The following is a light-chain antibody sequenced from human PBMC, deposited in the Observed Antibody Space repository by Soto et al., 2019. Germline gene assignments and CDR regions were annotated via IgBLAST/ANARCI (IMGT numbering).Light chain of an antibody. J-gene: IGLJ3*02. Sequence: QSALTQPPSASGSPGQSVTISCTGTSNDVGGYSYVSWYQQHPGKAPKLMIYEVNKRPSGVPDRFSGSKSGNTASLTVSGLQAEDEAEYDCNSSATNAGGGTWVFGGGTKLTVL. CDR2: EVN. CDR1: SNDVGGYSY. V-gene: IGLV2-8*01. CDR3: NSSATNAGGGTWV.